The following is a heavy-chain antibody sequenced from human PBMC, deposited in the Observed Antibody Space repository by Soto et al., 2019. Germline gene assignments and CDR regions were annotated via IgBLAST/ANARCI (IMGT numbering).Heavy chain of an antibody. CDR1: GYTFTSYA. CDR2: INAGNGNT. CDR3: ARDGARPAWFDP. J-gene: IGHJ5*02. Sequence: QVQLVQSGAEVKKPGASVKVSCKASGYTFTSYAMHWVRQAPGQRLEWMGWINAGNGNTKYSQKFQGRVTITRDTSASTAYLELSSLRSEDTAVYYCARDGARPAWFDPWGQGTLVTVSS. V-gene: IGHV1-3*01. D-gene: IGHD3-16*01.